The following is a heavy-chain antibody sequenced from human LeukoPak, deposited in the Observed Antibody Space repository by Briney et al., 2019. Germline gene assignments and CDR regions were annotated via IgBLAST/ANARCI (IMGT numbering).Heavy chain of an antibody. J-gene: IGHJ4*02. CDR1: GGSFSGYY. D-gene: IGHD2-15*01. V-gene: IGHV4-34*01. CDR2: INHSGST. CDR3: ARGENSGGTDY. Sequence: SETLSLTCAVYGGSFSGYYWSWIRQPPGKGLEWIGEINHSGSTNYNPSLKRRVTISVDTSKNQFSLKLSSVTAADTAVYYCARGENSGGTDYWGQGTLVTVSS.